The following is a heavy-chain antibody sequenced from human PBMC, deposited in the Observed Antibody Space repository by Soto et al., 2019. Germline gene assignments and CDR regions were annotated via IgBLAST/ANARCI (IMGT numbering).Heavy chain of an antibody. CDR3: AKSMGSSKPAAPFARQLRNYYYYGMDV. J-gene: IGHJ6*02. CDR2: ISGSGGST. CDR1: GFTFSSYA. D-gene: IGHD2-2*01. V-gene: IGHV3-23*01. Sequence: EVQLLESGGGLVQPGGSLRLSCAASGFTFSSYAMSWVRQAPGKGLEWVSAISGSGGSTYYADSVKGRFTISRDNSKNTLYLQMNSLRAEDTAVYYCAKSMGSSKPAAPFARQLRNYYYYGMDVWGQGTTVTVSS.